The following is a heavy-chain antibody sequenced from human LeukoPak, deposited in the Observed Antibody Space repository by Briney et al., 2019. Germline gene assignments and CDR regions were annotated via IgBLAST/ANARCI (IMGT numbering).Heavy chain of an antibody. Sequence: GGSLRLSCAASGFTVSSNYMSWVRQAPGKGLEWVSAISGSGGSTYYADSVKGRFTISRDNSKDTLYLQMNSLRAEDTAVYYCAKDPKRWLQSHFDYWGQGTLVTVSS. J-gene: IGHJ4*02. CDR3: AKDPKRWLQSHFDY. V-gene: IGHV3-23*01. CDR1: GFTVSSNY. D-gene: IGHD5-12*01. CDR2: ISGSGGST.